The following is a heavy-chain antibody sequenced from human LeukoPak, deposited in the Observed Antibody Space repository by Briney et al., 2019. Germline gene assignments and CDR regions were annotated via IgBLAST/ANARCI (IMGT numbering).Heavy chain of an antibody. Sequence: GGSLSLSCAASGFTFSSYGMHWVRQAPGKGLEWVAFIRYDGSNKYYADSEKGRFTISRDNSKNTLYLQMNSLRAEDTAVYYCAKGKRTVTTYFDYWGQGTLVTVSS. CDR1: GFTFSSYG. CDR3: AKGKRTVTTYFDY. D-gene: IGHD4-17*01. CDR2: IRYDGSNK. V-gene: IGHV3-30*02. J-gene: IGHJ4*02.